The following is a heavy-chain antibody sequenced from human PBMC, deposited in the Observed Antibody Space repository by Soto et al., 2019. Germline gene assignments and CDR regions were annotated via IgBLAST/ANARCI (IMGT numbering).Heavy chain of an antibody. Sequence: QVVLVQSGAEVKKPGASVEVSCKASGYKFTDYYIHWVRQAPGQGPEWMGWVNPKRGDAVYAQKFQGWVTMTSDTATTTAYLEVNRLKSDDTAVYYCARDPGIPGRYWYFDLWGRGTLVTVSS. V-gene: IGHV1-2*04. CDR1: GYKFTDYY. CDR2: VNPKRGDA. CDR3: ARDPGIPGRYWYFDL. J-gene: IGHJ2*01. D-gene: IGHD1-20*01.